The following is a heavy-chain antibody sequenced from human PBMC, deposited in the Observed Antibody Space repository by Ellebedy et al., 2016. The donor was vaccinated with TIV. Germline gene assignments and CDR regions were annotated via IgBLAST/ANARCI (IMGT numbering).Heavy chain of an antibody. V-gene: IGHV3-21*01. Sequence: GGSLRLXXAVSGFTFSSYFMNWVRQAPGKGLEWVSSISSSSSYIYYADSVKGRFTISRDNAKNSLYLQMNSLRAEDTAVYYCARDLGPWRDYYYYGMDVWGQGTTVTVSS. CDR3: ARDLGPWRDYYYYGMDV. D-gene: IGHD3-16*01. CDR1: GFTFSSYF. CDR2: ISSSSSYI. J-gene: IGHJ6*02.